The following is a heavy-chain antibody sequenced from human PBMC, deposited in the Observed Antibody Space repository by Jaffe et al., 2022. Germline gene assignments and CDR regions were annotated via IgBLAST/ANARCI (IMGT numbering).Heavy chain of an antibody. V-gene: IGHV3-30*02. J-gene: IGHJ6*03. D-gene: IGHD3-16*01. CDR3: AKDRGSLGGGVFYYYMDV. Sequence: QVQLVESGGGVVQPGGSLRLSCAASGFTFSSYGMHWVRQAPGKGLEWVAFVHNDGVTKASADSVKGRLTISRDDSKNTLFLQMNGLRPEDTAVYYCAKDRGSLGGGVFYYYMDVWGKGTTVTVSS. CDR2: VHNDGVTK. CDR1: GFTFSSYG.